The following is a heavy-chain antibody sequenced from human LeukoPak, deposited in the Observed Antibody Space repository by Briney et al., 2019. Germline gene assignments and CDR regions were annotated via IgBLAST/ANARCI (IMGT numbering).Heavy chain of an antibody. CDR3: ARSGGSGTYYDGSFDY. CDR1: GGSITAYY. CDR2: IYTSGNT. Sequence: SETLSLTCSVSGGSITAYYWSWIRQAAGKGLEWIGRIYTSGNTAYNPSLRSRVSMSVDTSKNQLSLNLYSVTAADTAVYYCARSGGSGTYYDGSFDYWGQGTLVTVSS. V-gene: IGHV4-4*07. J-gene: IGHJ4*02. D-gene: IGHD1-26*01.